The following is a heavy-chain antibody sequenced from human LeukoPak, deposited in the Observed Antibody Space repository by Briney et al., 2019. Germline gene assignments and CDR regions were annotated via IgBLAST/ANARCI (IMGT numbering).Heavy chain of an antibody. V-gene: IGHV3-7*01. D-gene: IGHD3-10*01. J-gene: IGHJ4*02. CDR3: ARGRGLDY. Sequence: PGGSLRLSCAASGFTFSSLWMSWVRQAPGKGLEWVANIKQDGSEKYYVDSVKGRFSISRDNAKNSLYLQMNSLRAEDTAVYYCARGRGLDYWGQGTLVTVSS. CDR1: GFTFSSLW. CDR2: IKQDGSEK.